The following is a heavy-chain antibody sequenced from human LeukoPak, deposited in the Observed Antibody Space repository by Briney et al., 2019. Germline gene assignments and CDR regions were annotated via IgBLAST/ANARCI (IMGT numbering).Heavy chain of an antibody. CDR3: ARDLVYGSGSLGY. V-gene: IGHV3-74*01. J-gene: IGHJ4*02. CDR1: GFTFSSCW. Sequence: PGGSLRLSCAGSGFTFSSCWMHWVRQAPGKGLVWVSRINDDGSTTNHADSVKGRFTISRDNAKSTLYLQMNSLTAEDTAVYYCARDLVYGSGSLGYWGQGTLVTVSS. D-gene: IGHD3-10*01. CDR2: INDDGSTT.